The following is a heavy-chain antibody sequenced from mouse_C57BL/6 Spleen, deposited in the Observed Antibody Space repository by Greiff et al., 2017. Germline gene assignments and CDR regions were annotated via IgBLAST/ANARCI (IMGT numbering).Heavy chain of an antibody. Sequence: QVQLQQPGAELVKPGASVKLSCKASGYTFTSYWMQWVKQRPGQGLEWIGELDPSASYPNYNQRFKGKATLTGSTSASTAYMQLSSLTSEDSAVYYCATCYYFDDWGQGTTRTVSS. CDR1: GYTFTSYW. CDR2: LDPSASYP. J-gene: IGHJ2*01. V-gene: IGHV1-50*01. CDR3: ATCYYFDD.